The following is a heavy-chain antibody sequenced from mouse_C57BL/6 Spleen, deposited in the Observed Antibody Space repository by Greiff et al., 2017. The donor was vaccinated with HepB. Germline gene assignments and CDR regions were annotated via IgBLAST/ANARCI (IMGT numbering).Heavy chain of an antibody. CDR3: ARYDGYNWYFDV. Sequence: VQLKQPGTELVKPGASVKLSCKASGYTFTSYWMHWVKQRPGQGLEWIGNINPSNGGTNYNEKFKSKATLTVDKSSSTAYMQLSSLTSEDSAVYYCARYDGYNWYFDVWGTGTTVTVSS. CDR2: INPSNGGT. V-gene: IGHV1-53*01. CDR1: GYTFTSYW. D-gene: IGHD2-3*01. J-gene: IGHJ1*03.